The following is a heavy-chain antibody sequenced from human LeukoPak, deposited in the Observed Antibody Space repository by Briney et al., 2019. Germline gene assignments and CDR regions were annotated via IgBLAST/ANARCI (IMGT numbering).Heavy chain of an antibody. V-gene: IGHV4-59*01. CDR1: GGSISSYY. Sequence: ASETLSLTCTVSGGSISSYYWSWIRQPPGKGLEWIGYIYYSGSTNYNPSLKSRVTISVDTSKNQFSLKLSSVTAADTAVYYCARVSYCGGDCDPFDYWGQGTLVTVSS. CDR3: ARVSYCGGDCDPFDY. D-gene: IGHD2-21*02. J-gene: IGHJ4*02. CDR2: IYYSGST.